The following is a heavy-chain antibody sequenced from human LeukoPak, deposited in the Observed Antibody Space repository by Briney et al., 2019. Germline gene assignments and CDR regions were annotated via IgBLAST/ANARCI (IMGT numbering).Heavy chain of an antibody. CDR3: ARGHYGLDV. J-gene: IGHJ6*02. V-gene: IGHV3-11*01. CDR1: GFTFSDWY. Sequence: GGSLRLSCAASGFTFSDWYMSWIRQAPGKGLEWVSYIDMSGRTIYYADSVKGRFTISRDDARNSLYLQMSSLRAEDTAVYYCARGHYGLDVWGQGTTVTVSS. CDR2: IDMSGRTI.